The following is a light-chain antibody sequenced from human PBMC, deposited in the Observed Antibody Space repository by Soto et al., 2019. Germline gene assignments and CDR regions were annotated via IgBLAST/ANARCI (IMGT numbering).Light chain of an antibody. CDR3: QQYDDSIT. CDR2: GAS. CDR1: QSVSNNY. J-gene: IGKJ5*01. V-gene: IGKV3-20*01. Sequence: EIVLTQSPGTLSLSPGETATLSCRASQSVSNNYLAWYQQKPGQAPRLLIYGASSRATGIPDRFSGSGSGTDFTLTISRLDPEDFALYYCQQYDDSITFGQGTRLE.